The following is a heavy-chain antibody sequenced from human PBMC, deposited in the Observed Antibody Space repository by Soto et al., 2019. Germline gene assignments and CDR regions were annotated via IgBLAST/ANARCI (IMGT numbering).Heavy chain of an antibody. CDR2: INPSGGST. CDR3: ARDRGWELRLGPRECYYYYGMDV. Sequence: QVQLVQSGAEVKKPGASVKVSCKASGYTFTSYYMHWVRQAPGQGLEWMGIINPSGGSTSYAQKFQGRVTMTRDTSTSTVYMELSSLRSEDTAVYYCARDRGWELRLGPRECYYYYGMDVWGQGTTVTVSS. CDR1: GYTFTSYY. J-gene: IGHJ6*02. V-gene: IGHV1-46*01. D-gene: IGHD2-15*01.